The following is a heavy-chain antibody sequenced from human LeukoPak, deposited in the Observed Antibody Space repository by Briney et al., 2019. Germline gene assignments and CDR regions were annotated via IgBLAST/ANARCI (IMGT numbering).Heavy chain of an antibody. V-gene: IGHV1-8*01. CDR1: GYTFTSYD. J-gene: IGHJ5*02. Sequence: ASVEVSCKASGYTFTSYDINWVRQATGQGLEWMGWMNPNSGNTGYAQKFQGRVTMTRNTSISTAYMELSSLRSGDTAVYYCARVPAMVRGVSPWRDWFDPWGQGTLVTVSS. CDR3: ARVPAMVRGVSPWRDWFDP. CDR2: MNPNSGNT. D-gene: IGHD3-10*01.